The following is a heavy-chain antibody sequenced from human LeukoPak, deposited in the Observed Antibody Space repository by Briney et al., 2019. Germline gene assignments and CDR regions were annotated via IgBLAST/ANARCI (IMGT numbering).Heavy chain of an antibody. V-gene: IGHV1-69*13. D-gene: IGHD2-21*02. CDR2: IIPIFGTA. CDR1: GGTFSSYA. CDR3: ARGASSGYVVVTIDNWFDP. J-gene: IGHJ5*02. Sequence: EASVKVSCKASGGTFSSYAISWVRQAPGQGREWMGGIIPIFGTANYAQKFQGRVTITADESTSTAYMELSSLRSEDTAVYYCARGASSGYVVVTIDNWFDPWGQGTLVTVSS.